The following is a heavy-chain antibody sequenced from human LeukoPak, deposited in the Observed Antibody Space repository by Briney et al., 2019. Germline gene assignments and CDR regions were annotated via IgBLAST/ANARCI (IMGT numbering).Heavy chain of an antibody. CDR3: AREKLAAAGTGFAY. D-gene: IGHD6-13*01. V-gene: IGHV3-33*01. CDR1: GFTFSSYG. CDR2: IWYDGSNK. J-gene: IGHJ4*02. Sequence: GRSLRLSCAASGFTFSSYGMHWVRQAPGKGLEWVAVIWYDGSNKYYADSVKGRFTISRDNSKNTLYLQMNSLRAEDTAVYYCAREKLAAAGTGFAYWGQGTLVTVSS.